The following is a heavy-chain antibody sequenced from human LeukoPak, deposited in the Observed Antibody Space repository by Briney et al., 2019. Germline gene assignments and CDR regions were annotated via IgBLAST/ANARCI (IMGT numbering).Heavy chain of an antibody. Sequence: PGGSLRLSCAASGFTFSSYAMHWVRQAPGKGLEWVAVISYDGSNKYYADSVKGRFTISRDNSKNTLYLQMNSLRAEDTAVYYCAKDLSITMIDDPLDAFDIWGQGTMVTVSS. V-gene: IGHV3-30-3*01. D-gene: IGHD3-22*01. J-gene: IGHJ3*02. CDR3: AKDLSITMIDDPLDAFDI. CDR1: GFTFSSYA. CDR2: ISYDGSNK.